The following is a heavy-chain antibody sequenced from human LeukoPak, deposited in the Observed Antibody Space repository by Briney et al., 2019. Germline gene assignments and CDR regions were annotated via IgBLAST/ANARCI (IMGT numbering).Heavy chain of an antibody. D-gene: IGHD6-19*01. Sequence: GSLRLSCAASGFTFSSYWMSWVRQPPGKRLEWIGYIYYSGSTNYNPSLKGRATISLDRSKNQVSLRLSSVTAADTAVYYCAREAVMDVWGQGITVTVSS. CDR1: GFTFSSYW. CDR2: IYYSGST. V-gene: IGHV4-59*01. CDR3: AREAVMDV. J-gene: IGHJ6*02.